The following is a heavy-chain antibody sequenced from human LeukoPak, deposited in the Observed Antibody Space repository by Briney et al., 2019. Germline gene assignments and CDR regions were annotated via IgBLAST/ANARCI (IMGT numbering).Heavy chain of an antibody. Sequence: GGSLRLSCAASGFTFSSYSMNWVRQAPGKGLEWVSYISSSSSTIYYADSVKGRFTISRDNAKNSLYLQMNSLRAEDTAIYYCTRDRTPPTLTGYYVPDYFDYWGQGTLVTVSS. CDR3: TRDRTPPTLTGYYVPDYFDY. CDR2: ISSSSSTI. J-gene: IGHJ4*02. CDR1: GFTFSSYS. V-gene: IGHV3-48*04. D-gene: IGHD3-9*01.